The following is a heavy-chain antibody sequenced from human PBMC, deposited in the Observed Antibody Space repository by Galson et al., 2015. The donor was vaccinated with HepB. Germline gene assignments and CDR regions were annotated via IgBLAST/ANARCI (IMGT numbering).Heavy chain of an antibody. CDR1: GFTFSSYA. Sequence: SLRLSCAASGFTFSSYAMSWVRQAPGKGLEWVSAISGSGGSTYYADSVKGRFTISRDNSKNTLYLQMNSLRAEDTAVYYCARAGRFPYGSGGRNWFDPWGQGTLVTVSS. J-gene: IGHJ5*02. V-gene: IGHV3-23*01. CDR2: ISGSGGST. D-gene: IGHD3-10*01. CDR3: ARAGRFPYGSGGRNWFDP.